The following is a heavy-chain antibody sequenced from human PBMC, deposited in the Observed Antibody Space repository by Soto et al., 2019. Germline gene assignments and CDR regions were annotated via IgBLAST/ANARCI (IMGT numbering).Heavy chain of an antibody. Sequence: AASVKVSCKASGYTFTSYYMHWVRQAPGPGLEWMGIINPGGGSTSYAQRAQCRGTMTRDTSTSTVYMGLSSLRSEDTAVYYCARGDVLMVYATFGYWGQGTLVTVSS. J-gene: IGHJ4*02. D-gene: IGHD2-8*01. CDR1: GYTFTSYY. V-gene: IGHV1-46*01. CDR3: ARGDVLMVYATFGY. CDR2: INPGGGST.